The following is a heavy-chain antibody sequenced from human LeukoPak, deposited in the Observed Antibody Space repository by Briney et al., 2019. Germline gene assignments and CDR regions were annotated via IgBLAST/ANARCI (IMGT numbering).Heavy chain of an antibody. V-gene: IGHV3-11*04. CDR1: GGSFSEYY. Sequence: LSLTCSVFGGSFSEYYWSWVRQAPGKGLEWVSYISSSSNTIYYADSVKGRFTISRDNAKNSLYLQMNSLRDEDTAMYYCARDGCSSTSCYFRGVDYWGQGTLVTVSS. CDR3: ARDGCSSTSCYFRGVDY. D-gene: IGHD2-2*01. CDR2: ISSSSNTI. J-gene: IGHJ4*02.